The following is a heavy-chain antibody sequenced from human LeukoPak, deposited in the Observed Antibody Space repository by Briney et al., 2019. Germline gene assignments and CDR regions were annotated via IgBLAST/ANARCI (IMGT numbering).Heavy chain of an antibody. CDR1: GFTFSSCG. CDR2: ISYDGSNK. V-gene: IGHV3-30*18. CDR3: AKGYYYGSGSPPLDY. D-gene: IGHD3-10*01. J-gene: IGHJ4*02. Sequence: GSLRLSCAASGFTFSSCGMHWVRQAPGKGLEWVAVISYDGSNKYYADSVKGRFTISRDNSKNTLYLQMNSLRAEDTAVYYCAKGYYYGSGSPPLDYWGQGTLVTVSS.